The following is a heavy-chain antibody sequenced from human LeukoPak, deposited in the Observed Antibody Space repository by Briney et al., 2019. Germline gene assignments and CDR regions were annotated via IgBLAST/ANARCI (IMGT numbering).Heavy chain of an antibody. V-gene: IGHV1-2*02. CDR1: GYTFTGYY. J-gene: IGHJ6*03. Sequence: GASVKVPCKASGYTFTGYYMHWVRQAPGQGLEWMGWINPNSGGTNYAQKFQGRVTMTRDTSISTAYMELSRLRSDDTAVYYCARDLYCSGGSCYSNYYYMDVWGKGTTVTISS. CDR2: INPNSGGT. CDR3: ARDLYCSGGSCYSNYYYMDV. D-gene: IGHD2-15*01.